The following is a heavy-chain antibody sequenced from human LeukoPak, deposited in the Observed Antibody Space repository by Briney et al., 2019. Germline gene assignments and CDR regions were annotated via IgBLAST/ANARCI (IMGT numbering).Heavy chain of an antibody. J-gene: IGHJ4*02. D-gene: IGHD2-2*01. CDR3: ARHGGGCSSTSCYLDY. CDR2: IYPDDSDT. CDR1: GYSFTNYW. Sequence: LGESLKISCKGSGYSFTNYWIGWVRQMPGKGLEWMGIIYPDDSDTRYSPSFQGQVTISADKSIGTAYLQWSSLKASDTAMYYCARHGGGCSSTSCYLDYWGQGTLVTVSS. V-gene: IGHV5-51*01.